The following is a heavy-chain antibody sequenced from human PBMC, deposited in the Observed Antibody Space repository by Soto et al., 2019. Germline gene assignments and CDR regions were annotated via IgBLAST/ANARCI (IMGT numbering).Heavy chain of an antibody. J-gene: IGHJ4*02. CDR1: GFTFTTYA. V-gene: IGHV3-23*01. D-gene: IGHD6-13*01. CDR3: AKAWYEDY. CDR2: INNAGTT. Sequence: EVQLLESGGGLVQPGGSLRLSCAASGFTFTTYAMTWVRQAPGKGLEWISAINNAGTTYYADSVKGRFTISRDNAKNTLYLQMNGLRVEDTAVYYCAKAWYEDYWGQGTLVTVSS.